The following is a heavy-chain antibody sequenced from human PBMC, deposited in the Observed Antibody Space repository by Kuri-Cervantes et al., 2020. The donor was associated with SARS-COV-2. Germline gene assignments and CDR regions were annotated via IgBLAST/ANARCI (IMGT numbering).Heavy chain of an antibody. CDR3: AKEGRCSSTSCYAVHYYYYMDV. CDR2: ISWDGGST. V-gene: IGHV3-43D*03. D-gene: IGHD2-2*01. CDR1: GFTFSSYD. Sequence: GESLKISCAACGFTFSSYDMHWVRQAPGKGLEWVSLISWDGGSTYYADSVKGRFTISRDNSKNSLYLQMNSLRAEDTALYYCAKEGRCSSTSCYAVHYYYYMDVWGKGTTVTVSS. J-gene: IGHJ6*03.